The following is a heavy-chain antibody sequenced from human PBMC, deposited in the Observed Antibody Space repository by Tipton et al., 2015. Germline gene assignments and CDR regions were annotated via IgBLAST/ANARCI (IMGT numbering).Heavy chain of an antibody. D-gene: IGHD2-15*01. V-gene: IGHV4-59*12. CDR1: GGSMDNYY. CDR2: IFYSGST. CDR3: ARDVGGYPDY. Sequence: TLSLTCTVSGGSMDNYYWSWIRQPPGKGLEWIGYIFYSGSTYYNPSLKSRLSISVDTSKNQFSLKLTSVTVADTAVYYCARDVGGYPDYWGQGTLVTVSS. J-gene: IGHJ4*02.